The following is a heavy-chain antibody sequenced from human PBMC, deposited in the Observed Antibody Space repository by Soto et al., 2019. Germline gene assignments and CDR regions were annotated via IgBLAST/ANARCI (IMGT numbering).Heavy chain of an antibody. CDR1: GFIFSTFA. CDR3: AKEPTSTVEGAFNI. Sequence: EVQLLESGGGLVQPGGSLRLSCTGSGFIFSTFAMSWVRQAPGKGLEWLSAISASGGNTYYPDSVKGRFTISRDISENTLYLQTRSLGGADTAVYQCAKEPTSTVEGAFNIWGRGTMVTVSS. J-gene: IGHJ3*02. V-gene: IGHV3-23*01. CDR2: ISASGGNT. D-gene: IGHD4-17*01.